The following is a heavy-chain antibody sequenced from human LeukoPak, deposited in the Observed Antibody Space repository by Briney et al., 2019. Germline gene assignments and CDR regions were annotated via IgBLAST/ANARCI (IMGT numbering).Heavy chain of an antibody. V-gene: IGHV4-61*01. CDR1: GGSVSSGSYY. J-gene: IGHJ6*02. CDR2: IYYSGST. CDR3: ARARQPYYYYGMDV. D-gene: IGHD5-18*01. Sequence: MSSETLSLTCTVSGGSVSSGSYYWSWIRQPPGKGLEWIGYIYYSGSTNYNPSLKSRVTISVDTSKNQFSLKLSSVTAADTAVYYCARARQPYYYYGMDVWGQGTTVTVSS.